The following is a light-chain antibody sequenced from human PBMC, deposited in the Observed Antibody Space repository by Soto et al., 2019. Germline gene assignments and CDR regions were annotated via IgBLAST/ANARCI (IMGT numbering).Light chain of an antibody. Sequence: EIVLTQSPATLSLSPGERATLSCRASQSVSSYLAWYQQKPGQAPRLLIYDASNRATGIPARFSGSGSGTDFTLTISSLEPEDFAVYYCQQRSNWSTWTFGQGTKVDTK. CDR1: QSVSSY. CDR2: DAS. V-gene: IGKV3-11*01. CDR3: QQRSNWSTWT. J-gene: IGKJ1*01.